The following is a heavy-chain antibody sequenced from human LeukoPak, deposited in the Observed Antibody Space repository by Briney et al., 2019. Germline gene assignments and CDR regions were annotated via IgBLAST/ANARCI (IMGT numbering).Heavy chain of an antibody. D-gene: IGHD4-17*01. J-gene: IGHJ6*02. V-gene: IGHV4-4*07. CDR2: IYPSGST. CDR1: GGSISSYY. Sequence: SETLSLTCTVSGGSISSYYWSWIRQSAGKGLEWIGRIYPSGSTTYNPSLKNRVTISVDTSKNQFSLKLTSVTAADTAVYYCASGSSTVKFYYGIDVWGRGTTVTVSS. CDR3: ASGSSTVKFYYGIDV.